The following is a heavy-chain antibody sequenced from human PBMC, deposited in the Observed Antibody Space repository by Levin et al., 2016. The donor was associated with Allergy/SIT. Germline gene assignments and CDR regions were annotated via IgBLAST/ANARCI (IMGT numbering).Heavy chain of an antibody. D-gene: IGHD3-22*01. J-gene: IGHJ6*02. CDR3: ARDYRYSDSSGPRSNGMDV. Sequence: SETLSLTCTVSGGSVKSNGHHWNWIRQPPGKGLEWIGDIYYTGNTNYNPSLTSRVTISVDTSKNQVSLKLSSVTAADTAVYFCARDYRYSDSSGPRSNGMDVWGQGTTVTVSS. CDR2: IYYTGNT. CDR1: GGSVKSNGHH. V-gene: IGHV4-61*08.